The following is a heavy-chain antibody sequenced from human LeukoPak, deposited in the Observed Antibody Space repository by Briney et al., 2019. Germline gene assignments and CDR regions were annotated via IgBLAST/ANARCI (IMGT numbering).Heavy chain of an antibody. D-gene: IGHD2-21*01. CDR2: MNPYTGLT. CDR1: GYTFTTSD. Sequence: PEASVKVSCKASGYTFTTSDIHWVRQSPGQGLEWMGSMNPYTGLTGYAQKFQDRVTLIRDTTIAKAYLALSSLKGEDTAVYFCAREDADCSEKCFHWFGPWGQGTLVTVSS. CDR3: AREDADCSEKCFHWFGP. V-gene: IGHV1-8*01. J-gene: IGHJ5*02.